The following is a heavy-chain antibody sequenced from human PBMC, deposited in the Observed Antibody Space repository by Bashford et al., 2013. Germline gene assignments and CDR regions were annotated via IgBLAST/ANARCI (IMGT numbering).Heavy chain of an antibody. CDR3: ARDLHSSGYYYVMDS. J-gene: IGHJ6*02. V-gene: IGHV3-7*01. CDR2: IKQDGSEN. D-gene: IGHD6-6*01. Sequence: VRQAPGKGLEWVANIKQDGSENNYVDSVKGRFTISRDNAKGSLYLQMNSLRAEDTAVYYCARDLHSSGYYYVMDSGAKGPRSPVSS.